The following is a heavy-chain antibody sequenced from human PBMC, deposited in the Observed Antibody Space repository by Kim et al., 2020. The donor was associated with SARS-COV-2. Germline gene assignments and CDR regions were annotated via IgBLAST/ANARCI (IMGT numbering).Heavy chain of an antibody. Sequence: GSSTYYADSVKGRFTISRDNAKNSLFLQMSSLRAEDTAVYFCTTTVDYWGQGTLVTVSS. J-gene: IGHJ4*02. V-gene: IGHV3-11*01. CDR2: GSST. CDR3: TTTVDY.